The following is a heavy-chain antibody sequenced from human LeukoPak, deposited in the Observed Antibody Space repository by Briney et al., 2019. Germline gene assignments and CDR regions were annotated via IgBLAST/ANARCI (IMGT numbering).Heavy chain of an antibody. CDR2: IKPDGSEK. D-gene: IGHD2-2*01. CDR3: ATGYCTSTTCYRSRFDY. Sequence: GGSLRLSCAASGFTFSSYWMSWVRQAPGKGLEWVANIKPDGSEKYYVDSVKGRYTISRDNAKNSLYLQINSLRAEDTAVFYCATGYCTSTTCYRSRFDYWGQGALVTVSS. J-gene: IGHJ4*02. CDR1: GFTFSSYW. V-gene: IGHV3-7*01.